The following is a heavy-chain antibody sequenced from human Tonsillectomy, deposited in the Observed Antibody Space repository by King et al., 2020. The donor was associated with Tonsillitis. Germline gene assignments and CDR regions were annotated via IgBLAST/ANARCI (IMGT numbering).Heavy chain of an antibody. V-gene: IGHV3-64D*06. CDR3: VKTMSGYYYDY. CDR1: GFTFSSYP. J-gene: IGHJ4*02. CDR2: ISSNGGTT. Sequence: VQLVESGGGLVQPGGSLRLSCSASGFTFSSYPMHWFRQAPGKGLEYVSVISSNGGTTYYADSVKDRFTISRDNSKNTLYLQMSSLNTEDTAVYYCVKTMSGYYYDYWGQGTLVTVSS. D-gene: IGHD3-3*01.